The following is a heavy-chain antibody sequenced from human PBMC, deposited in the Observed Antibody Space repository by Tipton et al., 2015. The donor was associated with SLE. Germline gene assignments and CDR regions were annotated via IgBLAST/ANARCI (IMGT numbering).Heavy chain of an antibody. D-gene: IGHD3-22*01. CDR2: IYYSGST. V-gene: IGHV4-59*11. J-gene: IGHJ4*02. CDR3: ARDEYRYDATGYHLLGHFDF. CDR1: GVSISDHY. Sequence: TLSLTCTVSGVSISDHYWTWIRQPPGKGLEWIGYIYYSGSTNYHPSLKGRGTISVDTSKNQFSLKLSSVTAADTAVYYCARDEYRYDATGYHLLGHFDFWGQGTLVTVSS.